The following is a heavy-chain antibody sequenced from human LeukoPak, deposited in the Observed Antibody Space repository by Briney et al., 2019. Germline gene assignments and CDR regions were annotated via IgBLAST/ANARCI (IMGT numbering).Heavy chain of an antibody. J-gene: IGHJ6*02. CDR1: GYTFTSYD. V-gene: IGHV1-8*01. Sequence: ASVKVSCKASGYTFTSYDINWVRQATGQGLEWMGWMNPNSGSTGYAQKFQGRVTMTRNTSISTAYMELSSLRSEDTAVYYCARVAGIYYYYGMDVWGQGTTVTVSS. D-gene: IGHD6-19*01. CDR3: ARVAGIYYYYGMDV. CDR2: MNPNSGST.